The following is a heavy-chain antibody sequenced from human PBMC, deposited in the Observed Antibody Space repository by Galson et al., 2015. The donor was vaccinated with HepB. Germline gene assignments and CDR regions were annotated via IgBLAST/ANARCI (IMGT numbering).Heavy chain of an antibody. CDR1: GYTLTELS. D-gene: IGHD5-12*01. Sequence: SVKVSCKVSGYTLTELSMHWVRQAPGIGLEWMGGFDPEDGETIYAQKFQGRVTMTEDTSTDTAYMELSSLRSEDTAVYYCATLGRLGQIGSGYDLGMAFDYWGQGTLVTVSS. V-gene: IGHV1-24*01. CDR2: FDPEDGET. J-gene: IGHJ4*02. CDR3: ATLGRLGQIGSGYDLGMAFDY.